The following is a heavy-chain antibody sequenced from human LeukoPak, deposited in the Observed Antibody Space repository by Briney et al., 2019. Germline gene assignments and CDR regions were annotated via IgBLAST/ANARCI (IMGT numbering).Heavy chain of an antibody. CDR2: ISYDGSNK. CDR1: GFTFSSYG. CDR3: ATLPRGYYYDSSGPFDY. J-gene: IGHJ4*02. D-gene: IGHD3-22*01. V-gene: IGHV3-30*03. Sequence: GGSLRLSCAASGFTFSSYGMHWVRQAPGKGLEWVAVISYDGSNKYYADSVKGRFTISRDNSKDTLYLQMNSLRAEDTAVYYCATLPRGYYYDSSGPFDYWGQGTLVTVSS.